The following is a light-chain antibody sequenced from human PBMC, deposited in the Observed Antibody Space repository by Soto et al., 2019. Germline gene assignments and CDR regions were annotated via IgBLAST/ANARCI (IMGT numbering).Light chain of an antibody. CDR3: SSYTTSSSYV. J-gene: IGLJ7*01. CDR1: SSDVGGFNY. CDR2: DVN. Sequence: QSALTQPASVSGSPGQSITISCTGTSSDVGGFNYVSWYQQHPGKAPKLMIYDVNNRPSGVSNRFSGSKSGNTASLTISGLQAEDEADYYCSSYTTSSSYVFGAGTPLTVL. V-gene: IGLV2-14*01.